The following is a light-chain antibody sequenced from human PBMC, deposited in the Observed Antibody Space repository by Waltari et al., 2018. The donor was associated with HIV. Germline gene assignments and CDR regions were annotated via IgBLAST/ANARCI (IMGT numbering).Light chain of an antibody. V-gene: IGLV6-57*04. CDR1: SGRIASNY. J-gene: IGLJ3*02. CDR3: QSYDSSNRV. Sequence: NFMLTQPHSVSESPGKTVTISCTRSSGRIASNYVPWYQQRPGSAPTTVSYDDNQRPSGVPDRFSGSIDSSSNSASLTISGLKTEDETDYYCQSYDSSNRVCGGGTKLTVL. CDR2: DDN.